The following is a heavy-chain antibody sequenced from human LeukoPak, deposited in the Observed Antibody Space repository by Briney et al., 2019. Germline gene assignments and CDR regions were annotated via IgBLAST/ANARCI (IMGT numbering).Heavy chain of an antibody. D-gene: IGHD5-18*01. CDR2: IDREDGQT. V-gene: IGHV1-24*01. CDR1: GYTLTEIS. Sequence: APVKVSCKVSGYTLTEISMYWVRQAPGKGLEWMGGIDREDGQTIYAQKFQGRVTMTEDTSAGTAYMEVSRLTSEDTAFYYCATVGYSYGAFDYWGQGTLVTVSS. J-gene: IGHJ4*02. CDR3: ATVGYSYGAFDY.